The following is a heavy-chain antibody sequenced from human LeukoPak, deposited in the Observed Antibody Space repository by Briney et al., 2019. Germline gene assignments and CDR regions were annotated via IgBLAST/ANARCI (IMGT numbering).Heavy chain of an antibody. CDR3: ARDTTQYYYDSSGYSSYFDY. V-gene: IGHV3-30-3*01. D-gene: IGHD3-22*01. CDR2: ISYDGSNK. J-gene: IGHJ4*02. CDR1: GFTLSSYA. Sequence: PGGSLRLSCAASGFTLSSYAMHWVRQAPGKGLEWVAVISYDGSNKYYADSVKGRFTISRDNSKNTLYLQMNSLRAEDTAVYYCARDTTQYYYDSSGYSSYFDYWGQGTLVTVSS.